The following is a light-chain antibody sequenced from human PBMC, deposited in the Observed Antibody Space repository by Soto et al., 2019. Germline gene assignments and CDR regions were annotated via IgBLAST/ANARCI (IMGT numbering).Light chain of an antibody. V-gene: IGLV2-14*01. CDR3: SSYTSSSTLEV. CDR1: SSDVGGYNY. CDR2: DVS. J-gene: IGLJ1*01. Sequence: QSALTQPASVSGSPGQSINISCTGTSSDVGGYNYVSWYQQHPGKAPKLMIYDVSNRPSGVSNRFSGSKSGNTASLTISGLQAEDEADYYCSSYTSSSTLEVFGTGTKLTVL.